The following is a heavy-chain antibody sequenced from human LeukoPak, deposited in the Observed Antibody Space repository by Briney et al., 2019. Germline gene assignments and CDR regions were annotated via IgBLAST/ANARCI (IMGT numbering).Heavy chain of an antibody. V-gene: IGHV3-73*01. CDR2: IRSKANSYAT. D-gene: IGHD3-22*01. CDR3: TRQSNYYDSSSAFDI. CDR1: GFTFSGSA. J-gene: IGHJ3*02. Sequence: AGGSLRLSCAASGFTFSGSAMHWVRQASGKGLEWVGRIRSKANSYATAYAASVKGRFTISRDDSKNTAYLQMNSLKTENTAVYYCTRQSNYYDSSSAFDIWGQGTMVTVSS.